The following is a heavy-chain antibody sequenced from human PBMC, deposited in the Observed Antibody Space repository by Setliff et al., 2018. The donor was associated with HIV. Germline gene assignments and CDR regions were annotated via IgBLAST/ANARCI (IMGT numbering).Heavy chain of an antibody. J-gene: IGHJ6*02. CDR2: INQDGSEK. D-gene: IGHD3-3*02. CDR3: TRKLAPGHGMDV. Sequence: GGSLRLSCAASGFTFTSYWMIRVRQAPGKGLEWVANINQDGSEKNYVDSVKGRFTISRDNAKNSLYLQMDSLRVEDTTVYYCTRKLAPGHGMDVWGQGTTVTVSS. V-gene: IGHV3-7*01. CDR1: GFTFTSYW.